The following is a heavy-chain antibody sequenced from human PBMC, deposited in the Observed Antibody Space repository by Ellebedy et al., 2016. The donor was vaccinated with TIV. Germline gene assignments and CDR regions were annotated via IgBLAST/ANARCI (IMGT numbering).Heavy chain of an antibody. CDR1: GYTFTSYG. CDR3: ARGATIVVVPAAMPFDV. CDR2: ISAYNGNT. V-gene: IGHV1-18*01. J-gene: IGHJ6*02. Sequence: AASVKVSCKASGYTFTSYGISWVRQAPGQGLEWMGWISAYNGNTNYAQKLQGRVTMTTDTSTSTAYMELRSLRSDDTAVYYCARGATIVVVPAAMPFDVWGQGTTVTVSS. D-gene: IGHD2-2*01.